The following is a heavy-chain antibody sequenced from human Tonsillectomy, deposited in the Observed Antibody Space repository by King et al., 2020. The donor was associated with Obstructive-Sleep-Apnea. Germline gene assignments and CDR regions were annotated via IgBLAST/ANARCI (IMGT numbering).Heavy chain of an antibody. CDR2: IIGSGGST. CDR3: AKTMILTGYYTGYPFDY. Sequence: VQLVESGGGLVQPGGSLRLSCAASGFTFSSYAMSWVRQAPGKGLEWVSAIIGSGGSTYYADSVKGRFTISRDNSKDTLYLQVNSLRAEDTAVYYCAKTMILTGYYTGYPFDYWGHGTLVTVSS. V-gene: IGHV3-23*04. CDR1: GFTFSSYA. D-gene: IGHD3-9*01. J-gene: IGHJ4*01.